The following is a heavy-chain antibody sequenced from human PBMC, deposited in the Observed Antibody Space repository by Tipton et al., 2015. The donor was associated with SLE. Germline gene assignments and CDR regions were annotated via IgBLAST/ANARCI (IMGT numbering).Heavy chain of an antibody. V-gene: IGHV4-34*01. J-gene: IGHJ5*02. CDR1: GGSFSGYY. CDR2: INHSGST. Sequence: TLSLTCAVYGGSFSGYYWSWIRQPPGKGLEWIGEINHSGSTNYNPSLKSRVTISVDTSKNQFSLKLSSVTAADTAVYYCARQWERRRGWFDPWGQGTLVTVSS. D-gene: IGHD1-26*01. CDR3: ARQWERRRGWFDP.